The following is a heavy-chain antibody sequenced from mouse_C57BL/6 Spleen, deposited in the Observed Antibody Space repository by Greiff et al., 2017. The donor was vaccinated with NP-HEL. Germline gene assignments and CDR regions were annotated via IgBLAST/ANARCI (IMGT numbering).Heavy chain of an antibody. V-gene: IGHV1-54*01. Sequence: QVQLQQSGAELVRPGTSVKVSCKASGYAFTNYLIEWVKQRPGQGLEWIGVINPGSGGTNYNEKFKGKATLTADKSSSTAYMQLSSLTSEDSAVYFCARSGGWGWLLREYAMDYWGQGTSVTVSS. J-gene: IGHJ4*01. CDR2: INPGSGGT. D-gene: IGHD2-3*01. CDR3: ARSGGWGWLLREYAMDY. CDR1: GYAFTNYL.